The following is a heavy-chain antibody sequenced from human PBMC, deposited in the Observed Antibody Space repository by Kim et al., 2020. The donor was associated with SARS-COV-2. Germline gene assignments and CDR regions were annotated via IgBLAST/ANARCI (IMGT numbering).Heavy chain of an antibody. CDR2: ISWNSGSI. CDR3: AKDMGQQPAQDYYYYGMDI. Sequence: GGSLRLSCAASGFTFDDYDMHWVRQAPGKGLEWVSGISWNSGSIGYADSVKGRFTISRDNAKNSLYLQMNSLRAEDTALYYCAKDMGQQPAQDYYYYGMDIWGQGTTVTVSS. D-gene: IGHD6-13*01. V-gene: IGHV3-9*01. CDR1: GFTFDDYD. J-gene: IGHJ6*02.